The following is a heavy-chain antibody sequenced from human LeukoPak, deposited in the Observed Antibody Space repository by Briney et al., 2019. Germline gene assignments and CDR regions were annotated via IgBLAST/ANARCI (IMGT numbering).Heavy chain of an antibody. CDR3: ARGYSSSWYYWFDP. V-gene: IGHV4-59*01. Sequence: PSETLSLTCSVSGGSISNYYWSWIRQPPGKGLEWIGYIYYSGSTNYNPSLKSRVTISVDTSKNQFSLKLSSVTAADTAVYYCARGYSSSWYYWFDPWGQGTLVTVSS. J-gene: IGHJ5*02. D-gene: IGHD6-13*01. CDR2: IYYSGST. CDR1: GGSISNYY.